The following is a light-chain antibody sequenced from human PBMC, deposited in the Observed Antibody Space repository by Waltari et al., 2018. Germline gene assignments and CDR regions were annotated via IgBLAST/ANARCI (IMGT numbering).Light chain of an antibody. CDR3: CSYAGNYLRV. CDR2: NVS. J-gene: IGLJ3*02. Sequence: QSALTQPRSLSGSPRQSVTISCTGTSSDVGGYNYVSWYQQYPGRAPKVVIYNVSKRPAGVPVRCSGSKSGNTASLTISGLQAEDEADYYCCSYAGNYLRVFGGGTRLTVL. V-gene: IGLV2-11*01. CDR1: SSDVGGYNY.